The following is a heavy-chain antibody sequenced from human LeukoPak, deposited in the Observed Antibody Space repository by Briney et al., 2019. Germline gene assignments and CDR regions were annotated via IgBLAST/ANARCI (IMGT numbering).Heavy chain of an antibody. V-gene: IGHV4-39*07. CDR1: GGSISSSSYY. Sequence: TSETLSLTCTVSGGSISSSSYYWGWIRQPPGKGLEWIGSIYYSGSTYYNPSLKSRVTISVDTSKNQFSLKLSSVTAADTAVYYCASSPLWAPQRYWGQGTLVTVSS. CDR2: IYYSGST. J-gene: IGHJ4*02. CDR3: ASSPLWAPQRY. D-gene: IGHD3-10*01.